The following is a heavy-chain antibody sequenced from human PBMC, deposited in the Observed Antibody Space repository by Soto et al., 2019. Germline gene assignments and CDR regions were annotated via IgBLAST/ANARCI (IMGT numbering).Heavy chain of an antibody. CDR1: GFTFSSYG. CDR3: AKTTDRSGYYSRFDY. Sequence: GGSLRLSCAASGFTFSSYGMHWVRQAPGKGLEWVAVISYDGSNKYHADSVKGRFTISRDNSKNTLYLQMNSLRVEDTAVYYCAKTTDRSGYYSRFDYCGQGVLVTGS. D-gene: IGHD3-22*01. CDR2: ISYDGSNK. J-gene: IGHJ4*02. V-gene: IGHV3-30*18.